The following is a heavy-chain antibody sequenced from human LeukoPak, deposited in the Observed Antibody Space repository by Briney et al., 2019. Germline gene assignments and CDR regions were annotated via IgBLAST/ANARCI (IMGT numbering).Heavy chain of an antibody. J-gene: IGHJ4*02. CDR3: AKALWSFSYFDY. CDR1: GFTFSSYA. V-gene: IGHV3-23*01. CDR2: ISGSGGST. D-gene: IGHD3-10*01. Sequence: GASLRLSCAASGFTFSSYAMSSVRQAPGKGLEWVSAISGSGGSTYYADSVKGRFTISRDNSKNTLYLQMNSLRAEDTAVYYCAKALWSFSYFDYWGQGTLVTVSS.